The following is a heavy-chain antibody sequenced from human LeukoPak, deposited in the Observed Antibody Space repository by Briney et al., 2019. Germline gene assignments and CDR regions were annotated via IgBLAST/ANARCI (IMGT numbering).Heavy chain of an antibody. V-gene: IGHV3-73*01. CDR1: GYTFTSYG. CDR2: IRSKADNDAT. CDR3: TIGVY. J-gene: IGHJ4*02. Sequence: KVSCKASGYTFTSYGISWVRQASGRGLEWVGRIRSKADNDATAYAASVKGRFTISRDDSRNTAYLQMNSVKTEDTAMYYCTIGVYWGQGTLVTVSS.